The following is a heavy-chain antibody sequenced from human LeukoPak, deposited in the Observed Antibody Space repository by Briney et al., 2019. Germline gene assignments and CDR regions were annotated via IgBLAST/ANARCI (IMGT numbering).Heavy chain of an antibody. CDR1: GGSISSYY. Sequence: SETLSPTCTVSGGSISSYYWSWIRQPPGKGLEWIGYMYYSGSTNYNPSLKSRVTISADTSKKQFSLQVTSATAADTAVYYCATVSSSWSARLDYWGQGTLVTVSS. J-gene: IGHJ4*02. D-gene: IGHD6-13*01. V-gene: IGHV4-59*01. CDR2: MYYSGST. CDR3: ATVSSSWSARLDY.